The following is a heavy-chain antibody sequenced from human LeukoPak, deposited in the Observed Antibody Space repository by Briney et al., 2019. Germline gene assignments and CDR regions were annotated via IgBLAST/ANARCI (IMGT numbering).Heavy chain of an antibody. Sequence: ASVKVSCKASGYTFTGYYMHWVRQAPGQGLEWMGWINPNSGGTNYAQKFQGRVTMTRDTSISTAYMELSRLRSDGTAVYYCARESYYDSSGYRDAFDIWGQGTMVTVSS. CDR1: GYTFTGYY. CDR2: INPNSGGT. J-gene: IGHJ3*02. CDR3: ARESYYDSSGYRDAFDI. D-gene: IGHD3-22*01. V-gene: IGHV1-2*02.